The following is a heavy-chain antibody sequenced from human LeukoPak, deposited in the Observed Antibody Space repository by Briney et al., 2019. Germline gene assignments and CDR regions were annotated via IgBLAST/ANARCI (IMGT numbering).Heavy chain of an antibody. CDR1: GFTFSNYY. Sequence: GGSLRLSCAAPGFTFSNYYMTWIRQAPGKGLQWISFISDSGNTIYYADSVEGRFTISRDNAKNSLYLQMHSLRAEDTAMYYCARSTLPGRSGRTEFFQHWGQGTLVTVSS. CDR2: ISDSGNTI. J-gene: IGHJ1*01. D-gene: IGHD6-19*01. CDR3: ARSTLPGRSGRTEFFQH. V-gene: IGHV3-11*01.